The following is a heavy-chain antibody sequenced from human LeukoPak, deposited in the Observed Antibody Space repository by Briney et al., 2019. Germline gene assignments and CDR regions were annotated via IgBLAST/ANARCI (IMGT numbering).Heavy chain of an antibody. CDR1: GYTFTNYG. Sequence: ASVRVSCKASGYTFTNYGISWVRQAPGQGLEWMGWISAYNGHTKYTQIFQGRVTMTTDTSTSTAYMELRSLRSDDTAIYYCARRFPPRRNYDSSGYYSYYFDYWGQGTLVTVSS. D-gene: IGHD3-22*01. CDR2: ISAYNGHT. J-gene: IGHJ4*02. CDR3: ARRFPPRRNYDSSGYYSYYFDY. V-gene: IGHV1-18*01.